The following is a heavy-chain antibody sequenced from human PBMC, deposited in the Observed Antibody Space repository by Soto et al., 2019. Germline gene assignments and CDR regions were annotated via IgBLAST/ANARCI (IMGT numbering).Heavy chain of an antibody. CDR1: GGSFSGDY. D-gene: IGHD2-15*01. CDR2: INHSGST. J-gene: IGHJ6*02. Sequence: QVQLQQWGAGLLKPSETLSLTCAVYGGSFSGDYWSWIRQPPGKGLEWIGEINHSGSTNYNPSLKIRVTISVDTSKNQFSLKLSSVTAADTAVYYCARGLGYCSGGSCYVYGMDVWGQGTTVTVSS. CDR3: ARGLGYCSGGSCYVYGMDV. V-gene: IGHV4-34*01.